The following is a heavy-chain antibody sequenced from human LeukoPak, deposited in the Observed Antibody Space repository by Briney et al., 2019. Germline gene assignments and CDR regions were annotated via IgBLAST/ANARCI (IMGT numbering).Heavy chain of an antibody. Sequence: GGSLRLSCAASGFTFSSYSMSWVRQAPGKGLEWVSGINWNGGSTGYADSVKGRFTISRDNAKNSLYLQMNSLRAEDTALYYCARVGYGDYRGALDYWGQGTLVTVSS. CDR3: ARVGYGDYRGALDY. J-gene: IGHJ4*02. V-gene: IGHV3-20*04. D-gene: IGHD4-17*01. CDR1: GFTFSSYS. CDR2: INWNGGST.